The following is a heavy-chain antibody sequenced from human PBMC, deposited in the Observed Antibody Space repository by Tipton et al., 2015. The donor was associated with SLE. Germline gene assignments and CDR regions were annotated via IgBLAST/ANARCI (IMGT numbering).Heavy chain of an antibody. CDR2: IYYSGST. Sequence: TLSLTCTVSGGSISSHYWSWIRQPPGKGLEWIGYIYYSGSTNYNPSLKSRVTISVDTSKNQFSLKLSSVTAADTAVYYCARVMIAGAFNYRGQGSLVPVSS. J-gene: IGHJ4*02. CDR1: GGSISSHY. D-gene: IGHD3-22*01. CDR3: ARVMIAGAFNY. V-gene: IGHV4-59*11.